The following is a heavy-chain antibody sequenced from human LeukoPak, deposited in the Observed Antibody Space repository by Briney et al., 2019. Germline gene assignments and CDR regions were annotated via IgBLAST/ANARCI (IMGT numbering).Heavy chain of an antibody. V-gene: IGHV4-59*01. J-gene: IGHJ4*02. CDR1: GGSISSYY. CDR2: IYYSGST. Sequence: SETLSLTCTVSGGSISSYYWSWIRQPPGKGLEWIGYIYYSGSTNYNPSLKSRVTISVDTSKNQFSLKLSSVTAADTAVYYCASRVGATQGEDYWGQGTLVTVSS. D-gene: IGHD1-26*01. CDR3: ASRVGATQGEDY.